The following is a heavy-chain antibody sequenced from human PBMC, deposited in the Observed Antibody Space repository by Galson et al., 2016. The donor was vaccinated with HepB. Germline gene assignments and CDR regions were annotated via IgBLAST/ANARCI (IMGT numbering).Heavy chain of an antibody. V-gene: IGHV4-4*02. D-gene: IGHD3-9*01. Sequence: SETLSLTCAVSGGSISSSDWWSWVRQSPGKGLEWIGYIYYSGTINYNPSLKSRVSISLDTSKNQFSLNLSSVTAADTAVYYCARETEFRRITIVGDAFDIWGQGKTVIVSS. CDR2: IYYSGTI. J-gene: IGHJ3*02. CDR1: GGSISSSDW. CDR3: ARETEFRRITIVGDAFDI.